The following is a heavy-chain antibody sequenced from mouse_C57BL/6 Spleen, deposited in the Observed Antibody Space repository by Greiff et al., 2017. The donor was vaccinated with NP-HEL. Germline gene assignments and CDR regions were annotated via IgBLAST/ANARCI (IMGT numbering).Heavy chain of an antibody. CDR3: ARSGGITTVVAHWYFDV. CDR2: IRNKANGYTT. CDR1: GFTFTDYY. Sequence: EVQLVESGGGLVQPGGSLSLSCAASGFTFTDYYMSWVRQPPGKALEWLGFIRNKANGYTTEYSASVKGRFTISRDNSQSILYLQRNALRAEDSATYYCARSGGITTVVAHWYFDVWGTGTTVTVSS. D-gene: IGHD1-1*01. J-gene: IGHJ1*03. V-gene: IGHV7-3*01.